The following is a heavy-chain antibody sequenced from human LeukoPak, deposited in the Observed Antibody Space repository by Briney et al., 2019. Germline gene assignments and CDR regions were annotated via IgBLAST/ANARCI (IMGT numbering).Heavy chain of an antibody. Sequence: GGSLRLSCAASGFTFSSYSMNWVRQAPGKGLEWVSSISSSSSYIYYADSVKGRFTISRDNAKNSLYLQMNSPRAEDAAVYYCARDTMIAAAGTSPLGYWGQGTLVTVSS. V-gene: IGHV3-21*01. CDR1: GFTFSSYS. J-gene: IGHJ4*02. D-gene: IGHD6-13*01. CDR2: ISSSSSYI. CDR3: ARDTMIAAAGTSPLGY.